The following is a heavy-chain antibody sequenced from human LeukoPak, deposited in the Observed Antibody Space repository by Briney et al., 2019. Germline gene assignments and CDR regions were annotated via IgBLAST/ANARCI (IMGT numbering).Heavy chain of an antibody. CDR3: AGFRGFTVDY. D-gene: IGHD3-10*01. CDR2: IGSDNKP. Sequence: GGSLRLSCEASGFTFSAYAMTWVRQAPGKGLEWVSSIGSDNKPHYSESVKGRFAISRDNSKSMLFLQLNSLRAEDTAVYYCAGFRGFTVDYWGQGTLVTVSS. CDR1: GFTFSAYA. J-gene: IGHJ4*02. V-gene: IGHV3-23*05.